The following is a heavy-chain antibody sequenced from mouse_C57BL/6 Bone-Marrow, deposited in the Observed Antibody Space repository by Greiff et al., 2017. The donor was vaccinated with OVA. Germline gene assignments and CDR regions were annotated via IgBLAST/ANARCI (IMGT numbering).Heavy chain of an antibody. V-gene: IGHV1-55*01. Sequence: QVQLQQPGAELVKPGASVQMSCKASGYTFTSYWITWVKQRPGQGLEWIGDIYPGSGSTNYNEKFKSKATLTVDTSSSTAYMQLSSLTSEDSAVYYCARRDGSSYAWFAYWGQGTLVTVSA. CDR3: ARRDGSSYAWFAY. CDR2: IYPGSGST. D-gene: IGHD1-1*01. CDR1: GYTFTSYW. J-gene: IGHJ3*01.